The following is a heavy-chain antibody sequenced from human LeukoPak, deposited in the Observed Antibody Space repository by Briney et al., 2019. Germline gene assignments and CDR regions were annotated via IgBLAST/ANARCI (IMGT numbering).Heavy chain of an antibody. CDR2: IYTSGST. Sequence: SETLSLTCTVSGGSISSYYWSWIRQPAGKGLEWIGRIYTSGSTNYNPSLKSRVTMSVDTSKNQFSLKLSSVTAADTAVYYCARAPYYYDSSGYYYVSAFDIWGQGTMATVSS. D-gene: IGHD3-22*01. V-gene: IGHV4-4*07. CDR3: ARAPYYYDSSGYYYVSAFDI. J-gene: IGHJ3*02. CDR1: GGSISSYY.